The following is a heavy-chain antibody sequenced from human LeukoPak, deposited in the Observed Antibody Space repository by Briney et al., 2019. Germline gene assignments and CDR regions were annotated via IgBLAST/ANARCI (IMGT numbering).Heavy chain of an antibody. J-gene: IGHJ5*02. CDR2: IYYSGST. CDR3: ARTLGYCTSTSCYENNWFDP. CDR1: DDSISSSSYC. Sequence: SETLSLTCTVSDDSISSSSYCWGWVRQPPGKGLEWIGDIYYSGSTNYNPSLKSRVTISVDASKNHFSLRLSSVTAADTAVYYCARTLGYCTSTSCYENNWFDPWGQGTLVTVSS. D-gene: IGHD2-2*01. V-gene: IGHV4-61*03.